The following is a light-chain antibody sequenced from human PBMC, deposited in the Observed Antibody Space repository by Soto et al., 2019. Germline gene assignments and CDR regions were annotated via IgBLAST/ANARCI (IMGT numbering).Light chain of an antibody. CDR1: QSVGTY. CDR2: DAS. J-gene: IGKJ4*01. V-gene: IGKV3-11*01. CDR3: QQRSSGPPLT. Sequence: EIVLTQSPATLSLSPGKRATLACRASQSVGTYIAWYQQKPGQAPRLLFYDASNRATGIPARFSGGGSGTDFTLTISSLEPEDFAVYYCQQRSSGPPLTFGGGTKVDIK.